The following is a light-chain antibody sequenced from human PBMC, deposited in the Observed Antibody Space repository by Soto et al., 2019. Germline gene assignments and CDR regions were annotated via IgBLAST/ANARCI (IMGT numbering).Light chain of an antibody. CDR2: GAS. Sequence: EGVMTQSPATLSVSPGERATLSCRASQSVSSNLAWYQQKPGQAPRLLIYGASTRATGIPARFSGSGSGTDFTLTISSLEPEDFAVYYCQQRSDWPTFGQGTKVDIK. CDR1: QSVSSN. CDR3: QQRSDWPT. V-gene: IGKV3-15*01. J-gene: IGKJ1*01.